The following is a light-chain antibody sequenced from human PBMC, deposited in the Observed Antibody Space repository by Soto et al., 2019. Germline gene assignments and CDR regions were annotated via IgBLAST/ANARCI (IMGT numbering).Light chain of an antibody. CDR2: GAS. V-gene: IGKV1-39*01. CDR3: QQSYNVPFT. J-gene: IGKJ3*01. CDR1: QTISNY. Sequence: DIQMTQSPASLAASLGDRITISCRASQTISNYLNWYHQKPGEAPKILIYGASTLQSGVPSSVSGSGSGTEFTLSISILQPEDFGTYYCQQSYNVPFTFGPGTKVDVK.